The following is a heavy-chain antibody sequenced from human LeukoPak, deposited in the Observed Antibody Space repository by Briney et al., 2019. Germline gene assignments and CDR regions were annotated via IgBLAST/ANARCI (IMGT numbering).Heavy chain of an antibody. D-gene: IGHD2-2*02. CDR3: ARDHCSSTSCYTSY. Sequence: ASVKVSCKASGGTFSSYAISWVRQAPGQGLEWMGGIIPIFGTANYAQKFQGRVTITADESTSTACMELSSLRSEDTAVYYCARDHCSSTSCYTSYWGQGTLVTVSS. CDR2: IIPIFGTA. CDR1: GGTFSSYA. V-gene: IGHV1-69*01. J-gene: IGHJ4*02.